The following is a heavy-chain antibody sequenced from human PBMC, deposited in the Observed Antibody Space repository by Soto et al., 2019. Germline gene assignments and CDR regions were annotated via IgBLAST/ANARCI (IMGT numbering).Heavy chain of an antibody. CDR3: ARAAKSPMGFLEWFDDY. CDR2: IIPIFGTA. Sequence: QVQLVQSGAEVKKPGSSVKVSCKASGGTFSSYAISWVRQAPGQGLEWMGGIIPIFGTANYAQKFQGRVTITADESTSTAYMELSSLRSEETAVYYCARAAKSPMGFLEWFDDYWGQGTLVTVSS. CDR1: GGTFSSYA. J-gene: IGHJ4*02. D-gene: IGHD3-3*01. V-gene: IGHV1-69*01.